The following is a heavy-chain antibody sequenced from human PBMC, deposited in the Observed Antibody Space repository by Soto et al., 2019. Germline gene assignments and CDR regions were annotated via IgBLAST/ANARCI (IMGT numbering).Heavy chain of an antibody. CDR1: GYTFTGYY. CDR2: INPNSGDT. Sequence: ASVKVSCKASGYTFTGYYVHWVRQAPGQGLEWMGWINPNSGDTDLAQRFQGRVTMNRDTSIGTAYMERRGLTSDDTAEYYCAKGGAIVAAGTRVYLYNAMDVWGQGTTVTVSS. V-gene: IGHV1-2*02. J-gene: IGHJ6*02. CDR3: AKGGAIVAAGTRVYLYNAMDV. D-gene: IGHD1-26*01.